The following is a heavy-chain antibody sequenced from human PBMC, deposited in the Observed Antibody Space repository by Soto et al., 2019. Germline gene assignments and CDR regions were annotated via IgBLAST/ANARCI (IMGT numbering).Heavy chain of an antibody. J-gene: IGHJ4*02. D-gene: IGHD1-7*01. Sequence: GGSLRLSCAASGFTFSSYWMSWVRQAPGKGLEWVANIKQDGSEKYYVDSVKGRFTISRDNAKNSLYLQMNSLRAEDTAVYYCARNKCFYNWNYGCYFDYWGQGTLVTVSS. CDR3: ARNKCFYNWNYGCYFDY. CDR2: IKQDGSEK. V-gene: IGHV3-7*01. CDR1: GFTFSSYW.